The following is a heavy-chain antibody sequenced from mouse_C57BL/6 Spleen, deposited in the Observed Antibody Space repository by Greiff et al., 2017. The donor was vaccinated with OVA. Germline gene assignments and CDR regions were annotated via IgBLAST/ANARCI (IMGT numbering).Heavy chain of an antibody. CDR2: IYPSDSET. J-gene: IGHJ3*01. V-gene: IGHV1-61*01. Sequence: QVQLQQPGAELVRPGSSVKLSCKASGYTFTSYWMDWVKQRPGQGLEWIGNIYPSDSETHYNQKFKDKATLTVDKSSSTAYMQLSSLTSEDSAVYYCARRENYYGSSGLAYWGQGTLVTVSA. CDR1: GYTFTSYW. D-gene: IGHD1-1*01. CDR3: ARRENYYGSSGLAY.